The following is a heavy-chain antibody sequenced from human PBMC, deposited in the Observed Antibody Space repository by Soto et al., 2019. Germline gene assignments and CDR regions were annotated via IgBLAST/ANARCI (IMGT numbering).Heavy chain of an antibody. V-gene: IGHV1-18*01. CDR1: GYTFTSYG. D-gene: IGHD3-10*01. J-gene: IGHJ5*02. CDR2: ISAYNGNT. CDR3: ARDSGVLLWFGPREGFDP. Sequence: ASVKVSCKASGYTFTSYGISWVRQAPGQGLEWMGWISAYNGNTNYAQKLQGRVTMTTDTSRSTAYMELRSLRSDDTAVYYCARDSGVLLWFGPREGFDPWGQGTLVTVSS.